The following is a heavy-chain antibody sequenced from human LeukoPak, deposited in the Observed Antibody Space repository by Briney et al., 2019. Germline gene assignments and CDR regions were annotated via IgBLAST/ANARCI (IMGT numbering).Heavy chain of an antibody. CDR2: TYYRGTT. Sequence: PSETLSLTCTVSGASISSTSYYWGWIRQPPGKGLEWIGSTYYRGTTYYNPSLKSRVTISVDTSKNQFSLQLSSVTAADTAVYYCARGRRTYYYDSSGYGRTFFDYWGQGTLVTVSS. V-gene: IGHV4-39*07. CDR1: GASISSTSYY. CDR3: ARGRRTYYYDSSGYGRTFFDY. J-gene: IGHJ4*02. D-gene: IGHD3-22*01.